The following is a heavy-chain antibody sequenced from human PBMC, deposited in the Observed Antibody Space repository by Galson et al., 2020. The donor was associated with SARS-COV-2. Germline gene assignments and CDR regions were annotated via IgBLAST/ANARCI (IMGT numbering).Heavy chain of an antibody. CDR3: ARLRYYDVLTGYIVDV. D-gene: IGHD3-9*01. CDR2: INPKSGGT. V-gene: IGHV1-2*02. CDR1: GYTFTDYY. J-gene: IGHJ6*02. Sequence: ASVKVSCKASGYTFTDYYIHWVRQAPGQGLEWMGWINPKSGGTNYEGRVTMTRDTSITTAYMELSRLRADDTAVYYCARLRYYDVLTGYIVDVWGQGTMVTVSS.